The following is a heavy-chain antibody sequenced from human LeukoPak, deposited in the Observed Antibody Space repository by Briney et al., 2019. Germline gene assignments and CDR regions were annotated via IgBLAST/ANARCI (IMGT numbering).Heavy chain of an antibody. CDR1: GFTFSSYN. CDR2: ISSKSSYK. J-gene: IGHJ4*02. CDR3: ARASWAYSPFDH. D-gene: IGHD2-21*01. Sequence: GGSLRLSCAASGFTFSSYNMNWVRQAPGKGLEWVSSISSKSSYKYYADSVKGRFTISRDNAKNSLYLQMNSLRAEDTAVYYCARASWAYSPFDHWGQGILVTVSS. V-gene: IGHV3-21*01.